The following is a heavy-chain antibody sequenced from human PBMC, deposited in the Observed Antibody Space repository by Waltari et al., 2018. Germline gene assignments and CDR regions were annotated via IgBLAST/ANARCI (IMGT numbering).Heavy chain of an antibody. V-gene: IGHV4-61*09. CDR2: IYTSGST. CDR3: ARLSIDGGVIVSTPTPPDY. J-gene: IGHJ4*02. D-gene: IGHD3-16*02. Sequence: QVQLQESGPGLVKPSQTLSLTCTVSGGSISSGSYYWGWIRQPAGKGLEWIGYIYTSGSTNYNPSLKSRVTISVDTSKNQFSLKLSSVTAADTAVYYCARLSIDGGVIVSTPTPPDYWGQGTLVTVSS. CDR1: GGSISSGSYY.